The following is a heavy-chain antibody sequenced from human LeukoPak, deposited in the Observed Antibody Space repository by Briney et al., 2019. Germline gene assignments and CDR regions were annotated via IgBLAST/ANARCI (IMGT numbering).Heavy chain of an antibody. CDR2: INPSGGST. Sequence: GESLKISCKGSGYTFTSYYMHWVRQAPGQGLEWMGIINPSGGSTSYAQKFQGRVTMTRDTSTSTVYMELSSLRSEDTAVYYCAREGGYSYGYDKGGPFDYWGQGTLVTVSS. J-gene: IGHJ4*02. CDR3: AREGGYSYGYDKGGPFDY. CDR1: GYTFTSYY. V-gene: IGHV1-46*01. D-gene: IGHD5-18*01.